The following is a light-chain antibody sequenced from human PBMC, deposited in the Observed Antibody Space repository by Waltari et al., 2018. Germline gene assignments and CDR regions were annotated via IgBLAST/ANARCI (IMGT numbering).Light chain of an antibody. CDR1: SNDVGGYNS. J-gene: IGLJ2*01. Sequence: QSALTQPASVSGSPGQSVPIFCAGTSNDVGGYNSVSGYQEHPGQAPSVFIYDVSDRPSGVSDRFSGSKSGNTASLTISGLQAEDEADYYCSSQSSNDVVLFGGGTKLTVL. V-gene: IGLV2-14*01. CDR2: DVS. CDR3: SSQSSNDVVL.